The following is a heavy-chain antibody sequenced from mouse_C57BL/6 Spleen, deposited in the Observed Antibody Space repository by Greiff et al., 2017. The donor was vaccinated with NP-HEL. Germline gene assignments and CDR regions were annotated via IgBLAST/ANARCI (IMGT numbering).Heavy chain of an antibody. CDR1: GYTFTDYE. D-gene: IGHD2-1*01. Sequence: QVQLQQSGAELVRPGASVTLSCKASGYTFTDYEMHWVKQTPVHGLEWIGAIDPETGGTAYNQKFKGKAILTADKSSSTAYMELRSLTSEDSAVYYCTSIYYGNYVGDYWGQGTSVTVSS. J-gene: IGHJ4*01. CDR2: IDPETGGT. CDR3: TSIYYGNYVGDY. V-gene: IGHV1-15*01.